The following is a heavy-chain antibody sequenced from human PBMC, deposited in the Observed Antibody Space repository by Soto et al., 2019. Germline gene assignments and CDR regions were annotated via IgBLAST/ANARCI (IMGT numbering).Heavy chain of an antibody. D-gene: IGHD3-10*01. CDR3: VKDLYDTWSFDY. CDR1: GFSFSSNV. J-gene: IGHJ4*02. Sequence: GGSLRLSCSASGFSFSSNVMHWVRQGPGKGLDFVSHISSSGDNTQYADSVKGRFIISRDNSKNVLFLQMTSLRPEDTAVYYCVKDLYDTWSFDYWGQGALVTVSS. V-gene: IGHV3-64D*06. CDR2: ISSSGDNT.